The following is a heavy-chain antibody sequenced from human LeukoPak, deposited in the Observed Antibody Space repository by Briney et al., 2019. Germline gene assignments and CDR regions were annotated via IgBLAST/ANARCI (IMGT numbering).Heavy chain of an antibody. V-gene: IGHV3-23*01. J-gene: IGHJ4*02. CDR2: IPGRGDYT. CDR1: GFTFSNIG. CDR3: VKDHKSGRFFDF. Sequence: GGSLRPSCVTSGFTFSNIGMNWVRQAPGKGLEWVAAIPGRGDYTYYADSLRGRFSISRDNSKSTLYLQMTSLRAEDTAIYYCVKDHKSGRFFDFWGQGTLVTVSS. D-gene: IGHD3-16*01.